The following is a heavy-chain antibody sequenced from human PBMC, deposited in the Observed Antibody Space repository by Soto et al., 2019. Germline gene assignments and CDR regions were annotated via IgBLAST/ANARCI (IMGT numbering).Heavy chain of an antibody. J-gene: IGHJ4*02. D-gene: IGHD2-15*01. V-gene: IGHV3-74*01. CDR3: AKVASGVVVVAATPKKHFDY. Sequence: GGSLRLSCAASGLIFSNYKMHWVRQAPGKGLVWVARINTDGSIIYYADSVKGRFTISRDNSKNTLYLQMNSLRAEDTAVYYCAKVASGVVVVAATPKKHFDYWGQGTLVTVSS. CDR2: INTDGSII. CDR1: GLIFSNYK.